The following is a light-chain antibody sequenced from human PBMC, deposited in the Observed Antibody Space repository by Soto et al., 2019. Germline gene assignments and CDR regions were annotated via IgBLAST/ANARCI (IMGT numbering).Light chain of an antibody. V-gene: IGLV2-14*01. CDR1: SSDVGGYDY. CDR3: SSYISSISGVV. Sequence: QSALTQPASVSGSPGQSITISCTGTSSDVGGYDYVSWYQQHPGKAPKLMIYDVTNRPSGVSNRFSGSKSGNTASLTISGLQAEDEADYYCSSYISSISGVVFGGGTKVTVL. J-gene: IGLJ2*01. CDR2: DVT.